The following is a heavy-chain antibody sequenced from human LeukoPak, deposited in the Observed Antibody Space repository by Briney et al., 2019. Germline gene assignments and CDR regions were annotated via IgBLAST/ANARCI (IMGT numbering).Heavy chain of an antibody. CDR3: ARGRPTNLGGIY. V-gene: IGHV1-69*02. CDR2: IIPFLGIT. D-gene: IGHD7-27*01. CDR1: GGTFSYYT. J-gene: IGHJ4*02. Sequence: GSSVKVSCKASGGTFSYYTISWVRQAPGQGLEWMGRIIPFLGITNYAQKFQGRVTITADKSTSTAYMELSSLRSEDTAVYYCARGRPTNLGGIYWGQGTLVTVSS.